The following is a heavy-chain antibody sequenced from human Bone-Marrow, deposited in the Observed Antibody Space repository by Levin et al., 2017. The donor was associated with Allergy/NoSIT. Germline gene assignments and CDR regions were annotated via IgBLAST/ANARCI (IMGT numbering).Heavy chain of an antibody. CDR2: ISYDGSNK. V-gene: IGHV3-30-3*01. J-gene: IGHJ5*02. CDR3: ATDQSFDSGYDFSPSRGNNWFDP. Sequence: GESLKISCAASGFTFSSYAMHWVRQAPGKGLEWVAVISYDGSNKYYADSVKGRFTISRDNSKNTLYLQMNSLRAEDTAVYYCATDQSFDSGYDFSPSRGNNWFDPWGQGTLVTVSS. D-gene: IGHD5-12*01. CDR1: GFTFSSYA.